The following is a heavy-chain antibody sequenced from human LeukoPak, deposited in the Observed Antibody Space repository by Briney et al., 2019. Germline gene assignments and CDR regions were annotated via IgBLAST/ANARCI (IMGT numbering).Heavy chain of an antibody. J-gene: IGHJ4*02. D-gene: IGHD3-22*01. CDR2: INCGGSTI. CDR1: GFTFSSYD. V-gene: IGHV3-48*03. CDR3: AKDPYYYDSSGLAPVY. Sequence: GGSLRLSCPASGFTFSSYDMNWVRQAPGKGLEYISYINCGGSTIYYADSVKGRFTISRDNSKNTLYLQMNSLRAEDTAVYYCAKDPYYYDSSGLAPVYWGQGNLVTASS.